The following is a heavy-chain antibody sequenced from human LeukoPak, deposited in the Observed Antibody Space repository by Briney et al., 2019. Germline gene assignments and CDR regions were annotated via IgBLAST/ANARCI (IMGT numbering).Heavy chain of an antibody. Sequence: GGSLRLSCAASGFTFSDYYMSWVRQAPGKGLEWVSVIYSGGSTYYADSVKGRFTISRDNSKNTLYLQMNSLRAEDTAVYYCARVVYDSSGYYYEEYFQHWGQGTLVTVSS. J-gene: IGHJ1*01. CDR1: GFTFSDYY. V-gene: IGHV3-53*01. CDR2: IYSGGST. D-gene: IGHD3-22*01. CDR3: ARVVYDSSGYYYEEYFQH.